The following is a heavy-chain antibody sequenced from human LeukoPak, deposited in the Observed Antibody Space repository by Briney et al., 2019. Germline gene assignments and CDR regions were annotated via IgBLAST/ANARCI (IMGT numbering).Heavy chain of an antibody. Sequence: SETLSLTCTVSGGSISNYYWSWFRQPPGKGLEWIGYIYYSGSTNYNPSLKSRVTISVDTSKNQFSLKLSSVTAADTAVYYCARDRSGWYGNYFDYWGQGTLVTVSS. CDR3: ARDRSGWYGNYFDY. J-gene: IGHJ4*02. D-gene: IGHD6-19*01. V-gene: IGHV4-59*01. CDR2: IYYSGST. CDR1: GGSISNYY.